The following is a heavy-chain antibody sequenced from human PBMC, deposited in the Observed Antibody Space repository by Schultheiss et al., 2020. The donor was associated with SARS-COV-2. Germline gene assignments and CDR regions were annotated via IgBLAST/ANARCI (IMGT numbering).Heavy chain of an antibody. D-gene: IGHD3-22*01. CDR1: GGSISSSSYY. J-gene: IGHJ3*02. CDR2: INHSGST. V-gene: IGHV4-39*01. CDR3: ARHIPTYYYDSSGYPVGAFDI. Sequence: SETLSLTCTVSGGSISSSSYYWGWIRQPPGKGLEWIGEINHSGSTNYNPSLKSRVTISVDTSKNQFSLKLSSVTAADTAVYYCARHIPTYYYDSSGYPVGAFDIWGQGTMVTVSS.